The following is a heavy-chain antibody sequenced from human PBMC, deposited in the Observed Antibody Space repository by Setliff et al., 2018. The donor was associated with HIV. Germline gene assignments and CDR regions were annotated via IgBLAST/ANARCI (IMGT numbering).Heavy chain of an antibody. CDR2: ISAYIGDT. J-gene: IGHJ4*02. CDR1: GYPFDSYG. V-gene: IGHV1-18*01. D-gene: IGHD3-22*01. Sequence: ASVKVFCKTSGYPFDSYGISWVRQAPGQGLEWMGWISAYIGDTKYAQRFQGRVTMTTDPSTPTAYMELRSLKSEDTAVYYCARAVGGSNYFDYSGYQDFWGQGTRVTVSS. CDR3: ARAVGGSNYFDYSGYQDF.